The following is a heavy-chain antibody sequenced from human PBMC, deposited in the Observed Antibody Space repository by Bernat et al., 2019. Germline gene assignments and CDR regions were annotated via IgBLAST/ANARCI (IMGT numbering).Heavy chain of an antibody. V-gene: IGHV3-49*04. D-gene: IGHD2-8*02. CDR2: IRSKAYGGTT. CDR3: TRDGPRHPDTEDIVLGVDRYYFDY. Sequence: EVQLVESGGGLVQPGRSLRLSCTASGFTFGDYAMSWVRQAPGKGLEWVGFIRSKAYGGTTEYAASVKGRFTISRDDSKSIAYLQMNSLKTEDTAVYYCTRDGPRHPDTEDIVLGVDRYYFDYWGQGTLVTVSS. CDR1: GFTFGDYA. J-gene: IGHJ4*02.